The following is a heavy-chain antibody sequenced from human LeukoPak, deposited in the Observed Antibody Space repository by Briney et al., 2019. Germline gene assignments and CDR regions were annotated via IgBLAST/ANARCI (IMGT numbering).Heavy chain of an antibody. CDR2: IYYSGST. CDR1: GGSISSYY. D-gene: IGHD6-13*01. Sequence: SETLSLTCTVSGGSISSYYWSWIRQPPGKGLEWIGYIYYSGSTNYNPSLKSRVTISVDTSKNQFSLKLSSVTAADTAVYYCARVSSWYVRYYYMDVWGKGTTVTVSS. CDR3: ARVSSWYVRYYYMDV. J-gene: IGHJ6*03. V-gene: IGHV4-59*01.